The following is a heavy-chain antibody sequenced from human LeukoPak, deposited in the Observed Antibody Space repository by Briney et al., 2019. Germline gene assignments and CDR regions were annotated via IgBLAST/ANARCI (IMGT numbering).Heavy chain of an antibody. D-gene: IGHD3-10*01. Sequence: GGSLRLSCAASGFSFSSYRMNWVRQSPGKGLEWVSCSSSNGTYKYYADSVKGRFTISRDNAKNSLYLQMNSLRAEDTAVYYCARDSFLVRGEDYYYYGMDVWGQGTTVTVSS. J-gene: IGHJ6*02. V-gene: IGHV3-21*04. CDR1: GFSFSSYR. CDR2: SSSNGTYK. CDR3: ARDSFLVRGEDYYYYGMDV.